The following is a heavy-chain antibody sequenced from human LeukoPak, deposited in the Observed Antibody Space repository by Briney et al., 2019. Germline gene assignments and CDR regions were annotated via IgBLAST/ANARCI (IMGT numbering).Heavy chain of an antibody. D-gene: IGHD1-26*01. CDR2: MYNRGST. CDR3: ARSPGFFSGSYTVSTIWVLFDI. J-gene: IGHJ3*02. Sequence: AETLSLICTVSGGSISSYYGSWIRQPPGEGLEWLGYMYNRGSTTYNTPLKMPVSISVDTSKKQFSLKLSSVTAADTAVYYCARSPGFFSGSYTVSTIWVLFDIWGQGTMVTVSS. V-gene: IGHV4-4*09. CDR1: GGSISSYY.